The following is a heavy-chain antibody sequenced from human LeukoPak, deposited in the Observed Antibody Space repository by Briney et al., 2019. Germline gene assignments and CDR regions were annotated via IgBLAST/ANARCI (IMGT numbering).Heavy chain of an antibody. V-gene: IGHV1-69*13. D-gene: IGHD6-13*01. CDR1: GGTFSSYA. Sequence: GASVKVSCKASGGTFSSYAISWVRQAPGQRLEWMGGIIPILGTANYAQKFQGRVTITADESTSTAYMELSSLRSEDTAVYYCAREDSLFAAAATGYYYYMDVWGKGTTVTISS. J-gene: IGHJ6*03. CDR3: AREDSLFAAAATGYYYYMDV. CDR2: IIPILGTA.